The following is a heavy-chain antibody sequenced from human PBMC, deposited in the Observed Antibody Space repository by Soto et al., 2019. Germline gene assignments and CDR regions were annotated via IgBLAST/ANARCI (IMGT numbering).Heavy chain of an antibody. D-gene: IGHD3-16*01. CDR2: IIPIFGAA. J-gene: IGHJ4*02. CDR3: ARYDEAGSFDY. CDR1: GGTFSSYA. V-gene: IGHV1-69*13. Sequence: GASVKVSCKASGGTFSSYAISWVRQAPGQGLEWMGGIIPIFGAANYAQKFQGRVTITADESTSTAYMELSSLRSEDTAVYYCARYDEAGSFDYWGQGTLVTVSS.